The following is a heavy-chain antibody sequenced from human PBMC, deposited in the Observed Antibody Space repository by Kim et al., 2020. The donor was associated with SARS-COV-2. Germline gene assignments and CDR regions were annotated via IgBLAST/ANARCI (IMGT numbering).Heavy chain of an antibody. D-gene: IGHD6-13*01. CDR1: GFTFDDYA. CDR2: ISWNSGSI. J-gene: IGHJ6*01. Sequence: GGSLRLSCAASGFTFDDYAMHWVRQAPGKGLEWVSGISWNSGSIGYADSVKGRFTISRDNAKNSLYLQMNSLRAEDTALYYCAKDMAPVIAAAGTNYYYG. CDR3: AKDMAPVIAAAGTNYYYG. V-gene: IGHV3-9*01.